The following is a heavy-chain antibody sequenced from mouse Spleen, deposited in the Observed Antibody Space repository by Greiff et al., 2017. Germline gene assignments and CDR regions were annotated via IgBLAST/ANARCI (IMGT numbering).Heavy chain of an antibody. Sequence: VQLQQSGPELVKPGASVKISCKASGYAFSSSWMNWVKQRPGKGLEWIGRIYPGDGDTNYNGKFKGKATLTADKSSSTAYMQLSSLTSEDSAVYFCANSYYSYDPAWFAYWGQGTLVTVSA. J-gene: IGHJ3*01. CDR1: GYAFSSSW. CDR2: IYPGDGDT. D-gene: IGHD2-12*01. V-gene: IGHV1-82*01. CDR3: ANSYYSYDPAWFAY.